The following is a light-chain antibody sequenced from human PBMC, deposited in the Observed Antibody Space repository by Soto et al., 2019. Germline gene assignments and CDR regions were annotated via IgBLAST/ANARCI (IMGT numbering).Light chain of an antibody. CDR1: QSISSW. V-gene: IGKV1-5*01. CDR3: QQYNTYSWT. J-gene: IGKJ1*01. CDR2: DAS. Sequence: DIQMTQSHSTLSSSLGDRVTITCGASQSISSWLAWYQQKPGRAPKLLIYDASTLETGVPSRISGNGSGTQFTLTISSLKPDDFATYYGQQYNTYSWTFCQGTKVDIK.